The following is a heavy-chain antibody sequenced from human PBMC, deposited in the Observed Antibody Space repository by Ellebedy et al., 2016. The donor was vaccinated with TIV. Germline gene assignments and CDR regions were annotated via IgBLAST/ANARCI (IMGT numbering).Heavy chain of an antibody. J-gene: IGHJ6*02. CDR1: GGSISSSNW. CDR2: IYHSGST. Sequence: MPSETLSLTCAVSGGSISSSNWWSWVRQPPGKGLEWIGEIYHSGSTNYNPSLKSRVTISVDKSKNQFSLKLSSVTAADTAVYYCARDRRGAGDYGDPTTGYGMDVWGQGTTVTVSS. D-gene: IGHD4-17*01. CDR3: ARDRRGAGDYGDPTTGYGMDV. V-gene: IGHV4-4*02.